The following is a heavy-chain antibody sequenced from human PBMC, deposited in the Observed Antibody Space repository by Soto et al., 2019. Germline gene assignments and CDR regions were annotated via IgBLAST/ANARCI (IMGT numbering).Heavy chain of an antibody. Sequence: PXESLRLSCAASGFTFSSYAMHWVRQAPGKGLEWVAVISYDGSNKYYADSVKGRFTISRDNSKNTLYLQMNSLRAEDTAVYYCARDSLGGDGYIQGYAFDIWGRGTMVTVSS. V-gene: IGHV3-30-3*01. D-gene: IGHD5-12*01. CDR2: ISYDGSNK. J-gene: IGHJ3*02. CDR1: GFTFSSYA. CDR3: ARDSLGGDGYIQGYAFDI.